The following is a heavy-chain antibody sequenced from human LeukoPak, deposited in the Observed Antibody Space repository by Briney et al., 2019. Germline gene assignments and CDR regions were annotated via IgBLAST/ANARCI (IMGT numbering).Heavy chain of an antibody. CDR3: ARDQWLRGSDY. D-gene: IGHD5-12*01. V-gene: IGHV1-2*04. CDR1: GYTFTGYY. J-gene: IGHJ4*02. Sequence: ASVKVSCKASGYTFTGYYMHWVRQAPGQGLEWMGWINPNSGGTNYAQKFQGWVTMTRDTSISTAYMELNSLRAEDTAMYYCARDQWLRGSDYWGQGTLVTVSS. CDR2: INPNSGGT.